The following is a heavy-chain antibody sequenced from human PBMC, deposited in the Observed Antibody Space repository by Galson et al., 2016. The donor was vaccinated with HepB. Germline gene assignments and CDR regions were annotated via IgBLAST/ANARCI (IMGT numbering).Heavy chain of an antibody. CDR1: RFNFGGYA. CDR2: ISGTGGTT. Sequence: SLRLSCAASRFNFGGYAMSWVRQAPGKGLEWVSGISGTGGTTYYADSVKGRFTISRDNSKNKLYLQINSLRAKDTAVYYCAKELDRNIPMVIDYWGQGTLVTVSS. J-gene: IGHJ4*02. CDR3: AKELDRNIPMVIDY. D-gene: IGHD3-22*01. V-gene: IGHV3-23*01.